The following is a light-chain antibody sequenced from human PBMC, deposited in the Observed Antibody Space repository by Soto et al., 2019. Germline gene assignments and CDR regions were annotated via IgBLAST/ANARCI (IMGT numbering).Light chain of an antibody. Sequence: EIVMTQSPATLSVSPGERATLSCRASQSVSSNLAWYQQKPGQAPRLLIYGASTRATGIPARFSGSGSGTDLTLTISSLQSEDFAVYYCQRYNNGPQTFGKGTKVDIK. J-gene: IGKJ1*01. CDR1: QSVSSN. CDR3: QRYNNGPQT. CDR2: GAS. V-gene: IGKV3-15*01.